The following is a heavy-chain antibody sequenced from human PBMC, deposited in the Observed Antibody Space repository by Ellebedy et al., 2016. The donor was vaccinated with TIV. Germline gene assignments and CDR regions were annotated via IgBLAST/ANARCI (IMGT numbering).Heavy chain of an antibody. V-gene: IGHV3-74*01. CDR2: INSDGSST. D-gene: IGHD1-26*01. J-gene: IGHJ4*02. CDR3: AKDIGLSQGGSYIN. CDR1: GFTFSSYW. Sequence: GGSLRLSCAASGFTFSSYWMHWVRQAPGKGLVWVSRINSDGSSTSYADSVKGRFTISRDNAKNSLYLQMNSLRAEDTALYYCAKDIGLSQGGSYINWGQGTLVTVSS.